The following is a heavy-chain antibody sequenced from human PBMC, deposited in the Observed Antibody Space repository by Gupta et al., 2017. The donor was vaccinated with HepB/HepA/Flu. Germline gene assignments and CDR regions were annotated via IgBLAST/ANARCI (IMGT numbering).Heavy chain of an antibody. CDR3: ARDNFGQWLNYFDY. V-gene: IGHV3-48*02. D-gene: IGHD3/OR15-3a*01. Sequence: EVQLVESGGGMVQSGGSLRLSCVSSGSTFSSYKLNWVRQAPGKGLEWVSYISSRSDTIYYADSVKGRFTISRDNAKDSLYLQMNSLRDGDTAVYYCARDNFGQWLNYFDYWGQGSLVTVSS. CDR2: ISSRSDTI. J-gene: IGHJ4*02. CDR1: GSTFSSYK.